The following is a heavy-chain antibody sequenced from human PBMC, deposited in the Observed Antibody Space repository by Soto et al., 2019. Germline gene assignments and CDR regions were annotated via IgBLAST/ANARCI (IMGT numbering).Heavy chain of an antibody. CDR1: GFTFSSYS. J-gene: IGHJ4*02. V-gene: IGHV3-48*02. D-gene: IGHD4-17*01. CDR2: ISSSSSTI. Sequence: EVQLVESGGGLVQPGGSLRLSCAASGFTFSSYSMNWVRQAPGKGLEWVSYISSSSSTIYYADSVKGRFTISRDNVKNSLYLQMNSLRDEDTAVYYCARVPYGDPPSPFDYWGQGTLVTVSS. CDR3: ARVPYGDPPSPFDY.